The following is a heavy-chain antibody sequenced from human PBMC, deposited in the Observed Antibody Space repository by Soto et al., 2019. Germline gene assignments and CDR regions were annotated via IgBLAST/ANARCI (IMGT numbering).Heavy chain of an antibody. CDR1: GGTFSSYA. CDR2: IIPIFGTA. V-gene: IGHV1-69*13. CDR3: ARVPGYSYGNNWFDP. J-gene: IGHJ5*02. Sequence: SVKVSCKASGGTFSSYAISWVRQAPGQGLEWMGGIIPIFGTANYAQKFQGRVTITADESTSTAYMELSSLRSEDTAVYYCARVPGYSYGNNWFDPWGQVTLVTVSS. D-gene: IGHD5-18*01.